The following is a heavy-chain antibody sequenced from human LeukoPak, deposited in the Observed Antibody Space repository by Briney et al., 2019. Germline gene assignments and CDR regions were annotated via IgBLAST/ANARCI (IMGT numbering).Heavy chain of an antibody. CDR1: GDSVSSNSAA. J-gene: IGHJ6*03. CDR2: TYYRSKWYN. D-gene: IGHD6-19*01. CDR3: ARAFTQWLVPQYYYYMDV. V-gene: IGHV6-1*01. Sequence: SQTLSLTCAISGDSVSSNSAAWNWIRQSPSRGLEWLGRTYYRSKWYNDYAVSVKSRITINPDTSRNQFSLQLNSVTPEDTAVYYCARAFTQWLVPQYYYYMDVWGKGTTVTVSS.